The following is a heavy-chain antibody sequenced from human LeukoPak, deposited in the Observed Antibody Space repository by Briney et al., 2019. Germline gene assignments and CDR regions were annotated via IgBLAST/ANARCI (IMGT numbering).Heavy chain of an antibody. V-gene: IGHV3-15*01. D-gene: IGHD2/OR15-2a*01. J-gene: IGHJ4*02. CDR1: GFSLSDAW. CDR2: IRNGGTT. Sequence: PGGSLRLSCATSGFSLSDAWFSWVRQAPGKGLEWVGCIRNGGTTDYAAPVKGRFSMSRDDSKGTLYLQMNSLKTEDTGIYYCTTVSHFYLGGRGTLVTVSS. CDR3: TTVSHFYL.